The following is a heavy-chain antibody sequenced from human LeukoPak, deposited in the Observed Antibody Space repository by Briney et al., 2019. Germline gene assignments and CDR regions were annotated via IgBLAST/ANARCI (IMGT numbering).Heavy chain of an antibody. V-gene: IGHV3-30*02. CDR3: AKAYGSRLLKGDHQNMDV. CDR1: GLIFSNYG. CDR2: IRYDGNEK. J-gene: IGHJ6*04. D-gene: IGHD2-21*02. Sequence: GGSLTLSCVAPGLIFSNYGMHWVRQAPGKGLDWVSFIRYDGNEKQYADSMRGRVTISRDNSKGTLFLQMTSLRPEDTAVYYCAKAYGSRLLKGDHQNMDVWGEGTTVIVSS.